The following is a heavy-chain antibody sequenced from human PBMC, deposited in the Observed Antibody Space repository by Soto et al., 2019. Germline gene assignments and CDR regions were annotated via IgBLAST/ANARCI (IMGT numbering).Heavy chain of an antibody. CDR3: ASARYDF. Sequence: QVQLQESGPGLVEPSGTLSLTCAVSGESIITSHWWTWVRQPPGKGLEWIGEIKHSGSTNYNPSPXXRXXISVDRSKNQFFLKLNSVTAADTAVYYCASARYDFWGPGTLVTVSS. D-gene: IGHD6-6*01. CDR2: IKHSGST. J-gene: IGHJ4*02. V-gene: IGHV4-4*02. CDR1: GESIITSHW.